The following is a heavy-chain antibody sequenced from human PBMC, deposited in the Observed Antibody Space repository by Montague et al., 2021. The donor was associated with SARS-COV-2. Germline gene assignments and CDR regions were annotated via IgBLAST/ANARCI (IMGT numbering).Heavy chain of an antibody. J-gene: IGHJ6*02. CDR2: INHSGST. CDR3: ARGRTVTTFYDYYYGMDV. Sequence: SETLSLTCAVYGGSFSGYFWSWIRQPPGKGLEWIGEINHSGSTNXNPSLKSRVTISVDTSKNQFSLKLSPVTATDTAVYYCARGRTVTTFYDYYYGMDVWGQGTTVTVSS. CDR1: GGSFSGYF. V-gene: IGHV4-34*01. D-gene: IGHD4-17*01.